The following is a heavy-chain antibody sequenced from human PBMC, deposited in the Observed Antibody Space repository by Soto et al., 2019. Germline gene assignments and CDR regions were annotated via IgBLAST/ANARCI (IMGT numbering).Heavy chain of an antibody. J-gene: IGHJ4*02. CDR3: GARSEALAY. CDR1: GFTFSRCG. V-gene: IGHV3-33*01. Sequence: PGGSLRLSCAASGFTFSRCGMHWVRQAPGKGLEWVAVIWYDGSNKYYADSVKGRFTISRDNSKNTLYLQMNSLRAEDTALYYCGARSEALAYRGQRTLVTGSS. CDR2: IWYDGSNK.